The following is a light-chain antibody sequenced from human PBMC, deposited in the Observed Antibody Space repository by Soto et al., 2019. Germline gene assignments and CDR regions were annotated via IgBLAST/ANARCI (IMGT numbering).Light chain of an antibody. Sequence: QSALTHPASVSGSPGQSITISCTGTSSDVGGYKYVSWYQQHPDKAPKLIIFEVSNRPSGISSRFSGSKSGNTASLTISGLQAEDEADYYCASYTSSSTSVIFGRGTKVTVL. CDR2: EVS. CDR3: ASYTSSSTSVI. V-gene: IGLV2-14*01. CDR1: SSDVGGYKY. J-gene: IGLJ2*01.